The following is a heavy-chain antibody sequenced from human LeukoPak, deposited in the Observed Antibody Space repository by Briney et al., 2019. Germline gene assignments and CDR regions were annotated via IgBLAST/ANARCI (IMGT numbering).Heavy chain of an antibody. D-gene: IGHD4-23*01. J-gene: IGHJ3*02. CDR2: IYYSGST. CDR3: ARDYDYGGNSDAFDI. V-gene: IGHV4-31*03. CDR1: GGSISSGGYY. Sequence: LSLTCTVSGGSISSGGYYWSWIRQHPGKGLEWIGYIYYSGSTYYNPSLKSRVTISVDTSKNQFSLKLSSVTAADTAVYYCARDYDYGGNSDAFDIWGQGTMVTVSS.